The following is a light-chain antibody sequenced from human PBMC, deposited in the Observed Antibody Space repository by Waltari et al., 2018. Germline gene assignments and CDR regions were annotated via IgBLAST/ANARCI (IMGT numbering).Light chain of an antibody. V-gene: IGKV3-20*01. Sequence: LTQSPGTLSLSPGERATLSCRASQSIGTYLVWYQQKPGQAPRLLMYAASRRATGIPDRCSGSGSGTDFSLTISRLEPEDFAVYFCQNHERLPATFGQGTKVEIK. CDR3: QNHERLPAT. CDR2: AAS. CDR1: QSIGTY. J-gene: IGKJ1*01.